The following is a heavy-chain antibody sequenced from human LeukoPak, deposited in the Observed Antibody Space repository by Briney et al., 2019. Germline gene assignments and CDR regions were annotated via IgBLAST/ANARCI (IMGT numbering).Heavy chain of an antibody. CDR2: ISSSSSTI. Sequence: GGSLRLSCAASGFTFSSYSMNWVRQAPGKGLEWVSYISSSSSTIYYADSVKGRFTISRDNAKNSLYLQMNSLRAEDTAVYYCATATTVTTGPYYFDYWGQGTLVTVSS. CDR1: GFTFSSYS. J-gene: IGHJ4*02. D-gene: IGHD4-17*01. V-gene: IGHV3-48*01. CDR3: ATATTVTTGPYYFDY.